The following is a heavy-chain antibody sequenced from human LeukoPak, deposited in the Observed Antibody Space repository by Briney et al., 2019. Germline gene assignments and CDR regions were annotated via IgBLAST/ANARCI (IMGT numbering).Heavy chain of an antibody. J-gene: IGHJ4*02. Sequence: GGSLRLSCIASGFVFSRDNMNWVRRAPGKGLEWVAHISEAIYYADSVQGRLTISRDNAKNSLYLQMSNLRAEDTAMYYCVREVGRPKTFYFDPWARGPRVTVLS. CDR2: ISEAI. CDR3: VREVGRPKTFYFDP. D-gene: IGHD3-16*01. CDR1: GFVFSRDN. V-gene: IGHV3-48*04.